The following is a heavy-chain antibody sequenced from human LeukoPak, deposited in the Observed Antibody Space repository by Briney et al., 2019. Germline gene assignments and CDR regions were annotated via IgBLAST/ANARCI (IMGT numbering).Heavy chain of an antibody. CDR3: ASSRIFGNAMDV. Sequence: GGSLRLSCAASGLSVSSHFMSWVRQAPGKGLEWVSVIHSVGSTDYADSVKGRFTISRDNPKNRVDLQVNSLRAEDTAVYYCASSRIFGNAMDVWGQGTTVTVSS. V-gene: IGHV3-53*01. D-gene: IGHD3-3*01. J-gene: IGHJ6*02. CDR2: IHSVGST. CDR1: GLSVSSHF.